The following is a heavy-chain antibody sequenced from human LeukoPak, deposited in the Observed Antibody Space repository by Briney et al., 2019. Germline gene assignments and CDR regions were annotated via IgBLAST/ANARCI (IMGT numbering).Heavy chain of an antibody. CDR3: ARDLVGAAD. CDR2: IKEDGSEK. CDR1: GFTFSNYW. V-gene: IGHV3-7*01. D-gene: IGHD1-26*01. J-gene: IGHJ4*02. Sequence: GSLRLSCTASGFTFSNYWMSWVRRAPGKGLEWVANIKEDGSEKNYVESVKGRFTISRDNAKNSLYLHMNSLRAEDTAFYYCARDLVGAADWGQGTLVTVSS.